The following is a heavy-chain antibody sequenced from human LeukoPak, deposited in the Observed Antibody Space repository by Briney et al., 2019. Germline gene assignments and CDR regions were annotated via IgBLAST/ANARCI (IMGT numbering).Heavy chain of an antibody. CDR1: GFTFSSYA. CDR3: ARGLWFREFDY. V-gene: IGHV4-34*01. D-gene: IGHD3-10*01. Sequence: PGGSLRLSCAASGFTFSSYAMSWVRQPPGKGLEWIGEINHSGTTNYNPSLKTRVTISIDTSKNQFSLKLSSVTAADTAVYYCARGLWFREFDYWGQGTLVTVSS. CDR2: INHSGTT. J-gene: IGHJ4*02.